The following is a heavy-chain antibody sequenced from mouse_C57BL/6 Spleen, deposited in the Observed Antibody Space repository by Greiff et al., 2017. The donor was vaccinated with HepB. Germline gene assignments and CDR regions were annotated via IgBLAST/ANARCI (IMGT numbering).Heavy chain of an antibody. Sequence: VQLQQSGPELVKPGASVKISCKASGYAFSSSWMNWVKQRPGKGLEWIGRIYPGDGDTNYNGKFKGKATLTADKSSSTAYMQLSSLTSEDSAVYFCAGDYGSSPHYAMDYWGQGTSVTVSS. D-gene: IGHD1-1*01. CDR1: GYAFSSSW. CDR2: IYPGDGDT. V-gene: IGHV1-82*01. CDR3: AGDYGSSPHYAMDY. J-gene: IGHJ4*01.